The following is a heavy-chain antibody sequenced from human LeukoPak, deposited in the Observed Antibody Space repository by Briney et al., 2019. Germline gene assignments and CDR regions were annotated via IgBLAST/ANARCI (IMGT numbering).Heavy chain of an antibody. J-gene: IGHJ4*02. CDR2: INHSGST. D-gene: IGHD3-16*02. V-gene: IGHV4-34*01. CDR3: ARAYYDYVWGSYRYYFDY. CDR1: GGSFSGYY. Sequence: PSETLSLTCAVYGGSFSGYYWSWIRQPPGKGLEWIGEINHSGSTNYNPSLKSRVTISVDTSKNQFSLELSSVTAADTAVYYCARAYYDYVWGSYRYYFDYWGQGTLVTVSS.